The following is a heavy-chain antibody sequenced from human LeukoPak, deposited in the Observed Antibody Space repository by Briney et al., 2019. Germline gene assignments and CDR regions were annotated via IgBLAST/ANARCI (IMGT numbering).Heavy chain of an antibody. CDR2: INPSGGST. V-gene: IGHV1-46*01. J-gene: IGHJ3*02. CDR3: ARGLLWELLPYDAFDI. CDR1: GYTFTSYY. Sequence: GASVKVSCKASGYTFTSYYMHWVRQAPGQGLEWMGIINPSGGSTSYAQKFQGRVTMTRDTSTSTVYMELSSLRSEDTAVYYCARGLLWELLPYDAFDIWGQGTMVTVSS. D-gene: IGHD1-26*01.